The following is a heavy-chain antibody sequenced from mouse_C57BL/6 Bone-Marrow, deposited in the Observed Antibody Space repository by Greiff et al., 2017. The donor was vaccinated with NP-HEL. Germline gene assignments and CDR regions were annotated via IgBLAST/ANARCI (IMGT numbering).Heavy chain of an antibody. Sequence: VQLQQPGAELVKPGASVKVSCKASGYTFTSYWMHWVKQRPGQGLEWIGRIQPYDSDTNNNQKFKGKATLTVDKSSSTAYMQLSSLTSEDSAVYYCARSGYYLFAYWGQGTRVTVSA. J-gene: IGHJ3*01. CDR3: ARSGYYLFAY. CDR2: IQPYDSDT. D-gene: IGHD2-3*01. CDR1: GYTFTSYW. V-gene: IGHV1-74*01.